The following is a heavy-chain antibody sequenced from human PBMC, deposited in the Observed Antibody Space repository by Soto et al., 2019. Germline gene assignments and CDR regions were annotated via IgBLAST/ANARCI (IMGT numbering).Heavy chain of an antibody. J-gene: IGHJ5*02. CDR3: ARGQIGLVPKLYYGSGSSSNGGWFDP. Sequence: ASVKVSCKASGYTFTGYYMHWVRQAPGQGLEWMGWINPNSGGTNYAQKFQGRVTMTRDTSISTAYMELSRLRSDDTAVYYCARGQIGLVPKLYYGSGSSSNGGWFDPWGQGTLVTVSS. V-gene: IGHV1-2*02. D-gene: IGHD3-10*01. CDR1: GYTFTGYY. CDR2: INPNSGGT.